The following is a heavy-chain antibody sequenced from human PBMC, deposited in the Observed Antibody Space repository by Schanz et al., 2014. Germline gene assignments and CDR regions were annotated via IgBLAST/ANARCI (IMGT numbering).Heavy chain of an antibody. V-gene: IGHV4-31*03. CDR1: GASISSGGYY. J-gene: IGHJ6*02. CDR2: ISYSGSS. D-gene: IGHD3-16*01. CDR3: ARHGGIPYYPMDV. Sequence: QVQLQESGPGLVKPSQTLSLTCTVSGASISSGGYYWDWIRLLPGKGLEWIGYISYSGSSSFNPSLKSRLPMSVDTSKNQFSPRLSSVTAADTAVYYCARHGGIPYYPMDVGRHGTTVAVSS.